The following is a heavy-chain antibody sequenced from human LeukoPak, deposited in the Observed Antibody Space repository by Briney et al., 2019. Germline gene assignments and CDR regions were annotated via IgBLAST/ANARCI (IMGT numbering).Heavy chain of an antibody. D-gene: IGHD2-15*01. V-gene: IGHV3-21*04. CDR1: GFTFSSYS. CDR3: AKEDTEAFDI. J-gene: IGHJ3*02. CDR2: ISSSSSYI. Sequence: PGGSLRLSCAASGFTFSSYSMNWVRQTPGKGLEWVSSISSSSSYIYYADSVKGRFTISRDNAKNSLYLQMNSLRAEDTAAYYCAKEDTEAFDIWGQGTMVTVS.